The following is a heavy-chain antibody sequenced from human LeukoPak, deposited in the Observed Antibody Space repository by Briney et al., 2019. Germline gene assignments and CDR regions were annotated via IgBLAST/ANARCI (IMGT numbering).Heavy chain of an antibody. CDR3: ARDHELGGMTTAPPNFDY. CDR2: IKQDGSEK. V-gene: IGHV3-7*01. Sequence: GGSLRLSCAASGFTVSSNYMSWVRQAPGKGLEWVANIKQDGSEKYYVDSVKGRFTISRDNAKNSLYLQMNSLRAEDTAVYYCARDHELGGMTTAPPNFDYWGQGTLVTVSS. J-gene: IGHJ4*02. D-gene: IGHD4-17*01. CDR1: GFTVSSNY.